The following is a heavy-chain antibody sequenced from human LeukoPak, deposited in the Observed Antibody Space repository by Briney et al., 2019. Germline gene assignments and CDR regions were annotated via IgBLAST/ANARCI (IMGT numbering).Heavy chain of an antibody. Sequence: RQAPGKGLEWVANINKDGSEENYVDSVKGRFTISRDNAKNSLYLQMSGLRAEDTAVYYPPRHCPPQRGYDVFDVWGQGTMVTVSS. J-gene: IGHJ3*01. D-gene: IGHD5-12*01. CDR2: INKDGSEE. V-gene: IGHV3-7*05. CDR3: PRHCPPQRGYDVFDV.